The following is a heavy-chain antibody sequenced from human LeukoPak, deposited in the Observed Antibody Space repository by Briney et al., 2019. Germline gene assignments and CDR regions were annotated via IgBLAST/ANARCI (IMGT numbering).Heavy chain of an antibody. CDR1: GGSLSSYY. D-gene: IGHD3-10*01. V-gene: IGHV4-4*09. CDR2: IYHSGST. J-gene: IGHJ4*02. Sequence: PSETLSLTCTVSGGSLSSYYWSWLRQPPGKGLEWIGRIYHSGSTYYNLSLKSRVTISVDTSQNQFSLILSSVTAADTAAYYCARGLKSSGSYYFDYWGQGTLVTVSS. CDR3: ARGLKSSGSYYFDY.